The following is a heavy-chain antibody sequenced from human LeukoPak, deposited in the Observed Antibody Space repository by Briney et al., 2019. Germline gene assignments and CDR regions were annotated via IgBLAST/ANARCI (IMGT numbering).Heavy chain of an antibody. CDR3: ARAPLEIVAIDH. D-gene: IGHD5-12*01. J-gene: IGHJ5*02. V-gene: IGHV3-48*01. Sequence: GGSLRLSCAASGFTFSDYGLNWVRQAPGRGLEWVSYISSSGNAIHYADSVKGRFTISRDNARNTLYLQMDSLRAEDTAVYYCARAPLEIVAIDHWGQGTLVAVSS. CDR1: GFTFSDYG. CDR2: ISSSGNAI.